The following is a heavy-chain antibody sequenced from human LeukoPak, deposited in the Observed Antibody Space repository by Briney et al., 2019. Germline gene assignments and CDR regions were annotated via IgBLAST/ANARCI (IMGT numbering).Heavy chain of an antibody. V-gene: IGHV4-59*08. J-gene: IGHJ4*02. CDR1: GGSITDYF. Sequence: PSETLSLTCTVSGGSITDYFWSWIRQPPGKRLEFIGYIYYSGSTNYNPPLESRVTISLDMSQRHLSLRLSSVTAADTAVYYCARLGHGSGSLVDSWGQGTLVTVSS. CDR3: ARLGHGSGSLVDS. CDR2: IYYSGST. D-gene: IGHD3-10*01.